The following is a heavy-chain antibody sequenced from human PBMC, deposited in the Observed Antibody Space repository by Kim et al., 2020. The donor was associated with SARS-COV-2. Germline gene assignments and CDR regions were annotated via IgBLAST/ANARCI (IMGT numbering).Heavy chain of an antibody. V-gene: IGHV3-30*18. Sequence: GGSLRLSCAASGFTFSSYGMHWVRQAPGKGLEWVAVISYDGSNKYYADSVKGRFTISRDNSKNTLYLQMNSLRAEDTAVYYCAKDLGVEEGLRYFDWLLSFWGQGTLVTVSS. CDR3: AKDLGVEEGLRYFDWLLSF. CDR1: GFTFSSYG. CDR2: ISYDGSNK. D-gene: IGHD3-9*01. J-gene: IGHJ4*02.